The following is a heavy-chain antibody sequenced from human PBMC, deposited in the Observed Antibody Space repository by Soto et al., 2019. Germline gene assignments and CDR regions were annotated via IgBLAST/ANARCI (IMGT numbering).Heavy chain of an antibody. D-gene: IGHD3-3*01. V-gene: IGHV1-69*01. J-gene: IGHJ4*02. CDR2: IIPVFGTP. CDR1: GGTFFNYA. Sequence: QVQLVQSGAEVKKPGSSVKISCKTSGGTFFNYAISWVRQAPGQGLEWMGGIIPVFGTPSYAQKFQGRVTVTGDESTSTGYMGLSSLGSEDKAVYFCARDRETEYDFWAGYPLWGQGTLVTVSS. CDR3: ARDRETEYDFWAGYPL.